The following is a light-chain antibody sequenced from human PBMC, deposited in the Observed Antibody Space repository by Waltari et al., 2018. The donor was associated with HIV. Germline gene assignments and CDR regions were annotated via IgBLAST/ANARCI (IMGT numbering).Light chain of an antibody. CDR3: QVWDFRSDEVI. J-gene: IGLJ2*01. Sequence: SYMLTQSPSVSVAPGKTAAITCWGTDFGSKRVHWYQHKSGQAPVLIIYDDDDRPSGIPERFSGSNSANTATLTITRVEAGDEADYFCQVWDFRSDEVIFGGGTKMTVL. V-gene: IGLV3-21*04. CDR2: DDD. CDR1: DFGSKR.